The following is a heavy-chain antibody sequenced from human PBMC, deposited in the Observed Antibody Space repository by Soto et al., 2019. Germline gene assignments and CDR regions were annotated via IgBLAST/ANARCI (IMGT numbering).Heavy chain of an antibody. CDR1: GDSVSSNSAG. D-gene: IGHD1-26*01. V-gene: IGHV6-1*01. CDR2: TYYRSKWYY. J-gene: IGHJ4*01. Sequence: PSRTLSLTGAITGDSVSSNSAGWSSVRQSPSRGLEWLGRTYYRSKWYYEYAVSVRGRITINPNTTKNQYSLQLNSVTPEDTAVYFCARGQQYSGRIFDYWGQRTPVTVSS. CDR3: ARGQQYSGRIFDY.